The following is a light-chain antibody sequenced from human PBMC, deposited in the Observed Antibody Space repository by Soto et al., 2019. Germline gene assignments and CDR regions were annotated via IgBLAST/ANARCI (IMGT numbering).Light chain of an antibody. CDR2: GAS. V-gene: IGKV3-20*01. Sequence: EIVLTQSPGTLSLSPGERATLSCRASQSVSSSYLAWYQQKPGQAPRLLIYGASSRATGIPDRFSGSGSGTDFTLTISILEPEDFAVYYCQLYGSSPGTFGQGTKVEIK. J-gene: IGKJ1*01. CDR3: QLYGSSPGT. CDR1: QSVSSSY.